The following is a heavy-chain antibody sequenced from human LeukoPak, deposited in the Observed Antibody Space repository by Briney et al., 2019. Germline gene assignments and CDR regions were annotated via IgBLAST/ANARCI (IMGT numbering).Heavy chain of an antibody. Sequence: GGSLRLSCAASGFTFSSYEMNWVRQAPGKGLEWVSYISSSGSTIYYADSVKGRFTISRDNAKNSLYLQMNSLRAEDTAVYYCARDIITSPLFDYWGQGTLVTVSS. CDR3: ARDIITSPLFDY. D-gene: IGHD2-2*01. J-gene: IGHJ4*02. CDR1: GFTFSSYE. CDR2: ISSSGSTI. V-gene: IGHV3-48*03.